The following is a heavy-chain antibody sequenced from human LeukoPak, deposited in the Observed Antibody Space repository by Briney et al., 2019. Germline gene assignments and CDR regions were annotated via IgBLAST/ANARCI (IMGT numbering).Heavy chain of an antibody. J-gene: IGHJ6*03. CDR1: GSSISSFY. D-gene: IGHD2-2*01. V-gene: IGHV4-59*01. CDR2: IHYTGSP. Sequence: SETLSLTCSVSGSSISSFYWNWIRHSPGRGLEWIGYIHYTGSPHYNPSLRGRVTISLDRSQNQFSLNLTSVTAADTALYYCAREMILPVTRYHFYDMDVWGRGTAVTVSS. CDR3: AREMILPVTRYHFYDMDV.